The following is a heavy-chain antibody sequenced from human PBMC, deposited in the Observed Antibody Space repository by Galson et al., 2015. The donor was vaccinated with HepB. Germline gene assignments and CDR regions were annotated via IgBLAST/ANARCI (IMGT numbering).Heavy chain of an antibody. V-gene: IGHV1-2*02. CDR2: INPNSGGT. CDR1: GYTFTGYY. J-gene: IGHJ5*02. Sequence: SVKVSCKASGYTFTGYYMHWVRQAPGQGLEWMGWINPNSGGTNYAQKFQGRVTMTRDTSISTAYMELSRLRSDDTAVYYCARERPQNIVVVPAAREWFDPWGQGTLVTVSS. D-gene: IGHD2-2*01. CDR3: ARERPQNIVVVPAAREWFDP.